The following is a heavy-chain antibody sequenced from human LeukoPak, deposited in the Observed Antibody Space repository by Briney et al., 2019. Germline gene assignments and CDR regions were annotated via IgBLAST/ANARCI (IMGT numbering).Heavy chain of an antibody. D-gene: IGHD6-19*01. CDR2: ISWNSGSI. CDR3: AKDILAGGYGMDV. J-gene: IGHJ6*02. V-gene: IGHV3-9*01. CDR1: GFTFDDYA. Sequence: GRSLRLSRAASGFTFDDYATHWVRQAPGKGLEWVSGISWNSGSIGYADSVNGRFTISRDNAKNSLYLQMNSLRAEDTALYYCAKDILAGGYGMDVWGQGTTVTVSS.